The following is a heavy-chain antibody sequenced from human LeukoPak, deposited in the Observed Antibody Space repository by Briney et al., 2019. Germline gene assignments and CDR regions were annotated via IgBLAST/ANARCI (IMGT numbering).Heavy chain of an antibody. J-gene: IGHJ5*02. D-gene: IGHD6-13*01. CDR2: IYYSGST. CDR1: DGSISNGEYY. V-gene: IGHV4-39*07. CDR3: ASRLPSSSWYWDNWFDP. Sequence: SETLSLTCTVTDGSISNGEYYWGWIRKPPGKGLERIESIYYSGSTYYNPSLKSRVTISVDTSKNQFSLKLSSVTAADTAVYYCASRLPSSSWYWDNWFDPWGQGTLVTVSS.